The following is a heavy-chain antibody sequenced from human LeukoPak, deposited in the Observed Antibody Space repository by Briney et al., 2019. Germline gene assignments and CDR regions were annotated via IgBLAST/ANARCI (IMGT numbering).Heavy chain of an antibody. CDR1: GFTFSLYW. V-gene: IGHV3-7*01. Sequence: GGSLRLSCTASGFTFSLYWMTWGRQAPEKGLEWVANIKEDASEKDYVDSVKGRFTISRDNGKNSLYLQMNSLRGEDTAVYYCARLNWNYADYWGQGTLVTVSS. CDR2: IKEDASEK. CDR3: ARLNWNYADY. J-gene: IGHJ4*02. D-gene: IGHD3-3*01.